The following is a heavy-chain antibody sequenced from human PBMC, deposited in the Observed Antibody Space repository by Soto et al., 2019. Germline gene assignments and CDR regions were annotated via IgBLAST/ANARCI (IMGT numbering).Heavy chain of an antibody. D-gene: IGHD3-10*01. CDR3: ARDWGGLGY. J-gene: IGHJ4*02. CDR2: IIKDGSEK. CDR1: GFTFCKSW. Sequence: APRLSSAAPGFTFCKSWRSPVRQAPGKGLEWVANIIKDGSEKSYVDSVRGRFTISRDNAKISLYLEMNSLRVEDTAVYYCARDWGGLGYWGQGTLVTVSS. V-gene: IGHV3-7*03.